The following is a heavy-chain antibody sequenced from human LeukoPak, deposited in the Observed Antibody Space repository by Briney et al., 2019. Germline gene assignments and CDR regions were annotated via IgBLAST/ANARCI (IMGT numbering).Heavy chain of an antibody. CDR2: ISSSSSYI. D-gene: IGHD2-8*02. V-gene: IGHV3-21*01. J-gene: IGHJ6*03. CDR3: ASLPRGLTGGYMDV. Sequence: GGSLRLSCAASGFTFSSYSMNWVRQAPGKGLELVSSISSSSSYIYCADSVKGRFTISRDNAKNSLYLQMNSLRAEDTAVYYCASLPRGLTGGYMDVWGKGTTVTVSS. CDR1: GFTFSSYS.